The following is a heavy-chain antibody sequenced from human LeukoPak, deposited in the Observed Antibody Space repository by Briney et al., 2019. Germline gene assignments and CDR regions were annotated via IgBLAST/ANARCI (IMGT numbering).Heavy chain of an antibody. J-gene: IGHJ4*02. Sequence: GASVKVSCKASGGTFSSYAISWVRQAPGQGLEWMGGIITIFGTANYAQKFQGRVTITTDESTSTAYMELSSLRSEDTAVYYCARARDYCSGGSCGPYYFDYWGQGTLVTVSS. CDR2: IITIFGTA. D-gene: IGHD2-15*01. CDR1: GGTFSSYA. V-gene: IGHV1-69*05. CDR3: ARARDYCSGGSCGPYYFDY.